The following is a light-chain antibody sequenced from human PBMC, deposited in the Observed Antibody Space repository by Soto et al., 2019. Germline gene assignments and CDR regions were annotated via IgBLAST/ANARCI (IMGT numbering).Light chain of an antibody. CDR2: LGS. V-gene: IGKV2-28*01. CDR1: QSLLHSSGYNY. CDR3: MQALQTPIT. Sequence: GMTQSPLSLPDTPGEPASISCRSRQSLLHSSGYNYLAWYLQKPGQSPHLLIYLGSNRASGVPDRFSGSGSGSDLTLKISRVEAEDVGVYYCMQALQTPITFGPGTKVDIK. J-gene: IGKJ3*01.